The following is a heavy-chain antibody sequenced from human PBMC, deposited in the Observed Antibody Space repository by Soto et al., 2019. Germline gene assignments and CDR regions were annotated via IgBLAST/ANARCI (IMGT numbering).Heavy chain of an antibody. J-gene: IGHJ4*02. CDR2: MNPNSGNT. Sequence: GASVKVSCKASGYTFTSYDINWVRQATGQGLEWMGWMNPNSGNTGYAQKFQGRVTMTRDTSISSAYLELSSLTSEDTAVYYCARGNQWLRLGSDYWGQGTLVTVSS. D-gene: IGHD5-12*01. CDR1: GYTFTSYD. CDR3: ARGNQWLRLGSDY. V-gene: IGHV1-8*01.